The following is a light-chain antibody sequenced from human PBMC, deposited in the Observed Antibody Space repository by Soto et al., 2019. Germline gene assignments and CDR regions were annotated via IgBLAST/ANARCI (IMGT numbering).Light chain of an antibody. J-gene: IGLJ1*01. CDR2: GNN. Sequence: QAVVTQPPSVSGAPGQRVTISCIGSNSNFGAGYDVHWYKQLPGAAPKLVIHGNNNRPSGVPDRFSGSKSGTSASLAITGLRADDEADYFCQSYDTGLSALVFGTGTKLTVL. CDR3: QSYDTGLSALV. V-gene: IGLV1-40*01. CDR1: NSNFGAGYD.